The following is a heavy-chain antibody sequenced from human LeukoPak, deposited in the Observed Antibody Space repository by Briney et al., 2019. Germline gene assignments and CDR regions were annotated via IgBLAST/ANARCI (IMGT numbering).Heavy chain of an antibody. CDR2: MNPNSGNT. CDR1: GYTFTSYD. J-gene: IGHJ5*02. Sequence: ASVKVSCKASGYTFTSYDINWVRQATGQGLEWMGWMNPNSGNTGYAQKFQGRVTITRNTSISTAYVELSSLRSEDPAVYYLASAALTFDILTGYPRFDPWGQGTLVTVSS. D-gene: IGHD3-9*01. CDR3: ASAALTFDILTGYPRFDP. V-gene: IGHV1-8*03.